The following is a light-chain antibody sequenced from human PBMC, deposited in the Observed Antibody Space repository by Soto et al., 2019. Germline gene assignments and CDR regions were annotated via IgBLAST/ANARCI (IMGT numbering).Light chain of an antibody. CDR3: QQSYSGPRT. CDR1: QSISSH. CDR2: AAS. V-gene: IGKV1-39*01. J-gene: IGKJ2*02. Sequence: DLQMTQSPSSLSASVGDRITITCRASQSISSHLNWYQQKLGKAPKLLIYAASSLQGGVPSRFSGSGSGTDFTLTISSLQPDDFATYYCQQSYSGPRTFGQGTKLEIK.